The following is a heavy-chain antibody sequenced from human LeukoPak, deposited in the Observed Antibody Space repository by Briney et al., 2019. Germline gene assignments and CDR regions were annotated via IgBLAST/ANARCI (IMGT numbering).Heavy chain of an antibody. J-gene: IGHJ5*02. Sequence: PSETLSLTCAAYGGSFSGYYWSWIRQPPGKGLEWIGEINHSGSTNYNPSLKSRVTISVDTSKNQFSLKLSSVTAADTAVYYCARCPRRPNYYGSGSYLYWFDPWGQGTLVTVSS. CDR2: INHSGST. CDR1: GGSFSGYY. V-gene: IGHV4-34*01. D-gene: IGHD3-10*01. CDR3: ARCPRRPNYYGSGSYLYWFDP.